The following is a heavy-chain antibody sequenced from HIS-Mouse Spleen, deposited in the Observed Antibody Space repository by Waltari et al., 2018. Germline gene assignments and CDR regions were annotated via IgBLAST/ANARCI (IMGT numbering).Heavy chain of an antibody. D-gene: IGHD6-19*01. Sequence: QVQLVESGGGVVQPGRSLRLSCPAAGFTSSSYGLHWVRQAPGKGLEWVAVISYDGSNKYYADSVKGRFTISRDNSKNTLYLQMNSLRAEDTAVYYCAKASSGWLDYWGQGTLVTVSS. CDR3: AKASSGWLDY. V-gene: IGHV3-30*18. CDR1: GFTSSSYG. CDR2: ISYDGSNK. J-gene: IGHJ4*02.